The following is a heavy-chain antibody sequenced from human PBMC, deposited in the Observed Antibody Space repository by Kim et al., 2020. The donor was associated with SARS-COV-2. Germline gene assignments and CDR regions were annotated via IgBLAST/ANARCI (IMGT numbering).Heavy chain of an antibody. V-gene: IGHV1-24*01. CDR3: ATDLGCSGGSCYWFVY. CDR1: GYTLTELS. Sequence: ASVKVSCKVSGYTLTELSMHWVRQAPGKGLEWMGGFDPEDGETIYAQKFQGRVTMTEDTSTDTAYMELSSLRSEDTAVYYCATDLGCSGGSCYWFVYWGQGTLVTVSS. CDR2: FDPEDGET. J-gene: IGHJ5*01. D-gene: IGHD2-15*01.